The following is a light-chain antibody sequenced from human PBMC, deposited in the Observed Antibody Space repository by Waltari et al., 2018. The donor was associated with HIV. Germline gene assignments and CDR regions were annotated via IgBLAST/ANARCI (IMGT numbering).Light chain of an antibody. Sequence: ETVLTQSPGTLSLSPGERATLSCRASQNVSNDYLAWYQQRLGQAPRLLIDGASSRATGIPDRFSGSGSGTDFTLTISRLEPEDFAVYYCQQYDSSPGTFGGGTKVEIK. CDR3: QQYDSSPGT. V-gene: IGKV3-20*01. CDR2: GAS. J-gene: IGKJ4*01. CDR1: QNVSNDY.